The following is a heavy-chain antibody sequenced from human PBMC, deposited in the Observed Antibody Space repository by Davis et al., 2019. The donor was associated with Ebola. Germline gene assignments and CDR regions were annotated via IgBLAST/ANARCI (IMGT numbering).Heavy chain of an antibody. D-gene: IGHD2-15*01. CDR3: VRDNRCGYGMDV. CDR2: ISGGSRTI. Sequence: PGGSLRLSCAASEFTFSDHSMNWVRQAPGKGLDWISYISGGSRTIYYADSVKGRFTISRDNAKNSLYLQMNSLRDEDTAVYYCVRDNRCGYGMDVWGQGTTVTVSS. J-gene: IGHJ6*02. CDR1: EFTFSDHS. V-gene: IGHV3-48*02.